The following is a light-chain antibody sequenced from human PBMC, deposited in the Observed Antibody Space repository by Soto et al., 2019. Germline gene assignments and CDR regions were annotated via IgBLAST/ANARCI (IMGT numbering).Light chain of an antibody. V-gene: IGKV3-20*01. CDR1: QSVTNTY. Sequence: IVLTQSPDRLSVSPGETATLSCRASQSVTNTYLAWYQVRPGQSPGLLIYDDSIRATGIPDRFSGSASGTDFTLTISGLEAEDFAVYYSHYYWRSPFTFGHGTSLDIK. CDR3: HYYWRSPFT. CDR2: DDS. J-gene: IGKJ2*01.